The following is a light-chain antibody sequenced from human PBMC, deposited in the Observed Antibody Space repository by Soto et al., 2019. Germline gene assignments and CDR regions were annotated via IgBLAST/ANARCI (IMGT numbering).Light chain of an antibody. CDR1: QSINSW. Sequence: DIQMTQSPSTLSASVGVRVTITCRASQSINSWLAWYQQKPGRAPKLLIYKASSLESGVPSRFSGSESGTEFTLTISSLQPDDFATYYCQQYNSYPRAFGPGTKVDIK. CDR2: KAS. CDR3: QQYNSYPRA. V-gene: IGKV1-5*03. J-gene: IGKJ3*01.